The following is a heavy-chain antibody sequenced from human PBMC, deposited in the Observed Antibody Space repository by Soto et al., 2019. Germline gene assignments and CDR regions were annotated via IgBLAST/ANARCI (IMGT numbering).Heavy chain of an antibody. CDR3: ARDPLLWFGESPYGMDV. Sequence: GASVKVSCKASGYTFTTYGISWVRQAPGQGLEWMGWISAYNGNTNYAQKLQGRVTMTTDTSTSTAYMELRSLRSDDTAVYYCARDPLLWFGESPYGMDVWGQGTTVTVSS. CDR2: ISAYNGNT. V-gene: IGHV1-18*04. D-gene: IGHD3-10*01. CDR1: GYTFTTYG. J-gene: IGHJ6*02.